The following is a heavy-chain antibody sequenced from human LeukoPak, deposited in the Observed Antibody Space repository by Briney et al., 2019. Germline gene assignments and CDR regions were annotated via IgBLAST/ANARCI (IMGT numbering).Heavy chain of an antibody. V-gene: IGHV1-2*02. CDR1: GYTFTGYY. CDR3: ARENYYGSGSYNWFDP. J-gene: IGHJ5*02. CDR2: INPNSGGT. D-gene: IGHD3-10*01. Sequence: ASVKVSCKASGYTFTGYYMHWVRQAPGQGLEWMGWINPNSGGTNYAQKFQGRVTMTRDTSISTAHMELSRLRSDDTAVYYCARENYYGSGSYNWFDPWGQGTLVTVSS.